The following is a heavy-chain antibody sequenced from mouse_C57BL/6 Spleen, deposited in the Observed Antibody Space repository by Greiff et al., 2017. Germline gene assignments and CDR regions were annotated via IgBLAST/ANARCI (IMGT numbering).Heavy chain of an antibody. V-gene: IGHV1-81*01. CDR3: ARTIHYGSSYGYFDV. J-gene: IGHJ1*03. CDR1: GYTFTSYG. Sequence: VQLQQSGAELARPGASVKLSCKASGYTFTSYGISWVKQRTGQGLEWIGEIYPRSGNTYYNEKFKGKATLTADKSSSTAYMELRSLTSEDSAVXFCARTIHYGSSYGYFDVWGTGTTVTVSS. CDR2: IYPRSGNT. D-gene: IGHD1-1*01.